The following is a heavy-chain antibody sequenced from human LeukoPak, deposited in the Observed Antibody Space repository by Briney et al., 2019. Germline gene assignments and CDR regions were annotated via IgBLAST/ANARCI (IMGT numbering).Heavy chain of an antibody. V-gene: IGHV4-61*09. J-gene: IGHJ5*02. CDR1: GGSISSGSYY. D-gene: IGHD3-16*02. CDR2: IYTSGST. Sequence: SQTLSLTCTVSGGSISSGSYYWSWIRQPAGKGLEWIGHIYTSGSTNYNPSLKSRVTISIDTSKMQFSLKLSSVTAADTAVYYCARSIMITFGGVIDNSWFDPWGQGTLVTVSS. CDR3: ARSIMITFGGVIDNSWFDP.